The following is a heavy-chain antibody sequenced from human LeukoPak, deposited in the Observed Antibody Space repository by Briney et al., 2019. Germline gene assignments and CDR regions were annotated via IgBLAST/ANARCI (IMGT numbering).Heavy chain of an antibody. CDR2: ISSDGSQK. J-gene: IGHJ6*02. Sequence: GGSLRLSCAASGFTFSSYAMHWVRQAPGKGLEWVAIISSDGSQKFYADSVKGRFTISRDNSKNTLYLQMDSLRAEDTAVYYCAKDSYGMDVWGQGTTVTVSS. V-gene: IGHV3-30*18. CDR3: AKDSYGMDV. CDR1: GFTFSSYA.